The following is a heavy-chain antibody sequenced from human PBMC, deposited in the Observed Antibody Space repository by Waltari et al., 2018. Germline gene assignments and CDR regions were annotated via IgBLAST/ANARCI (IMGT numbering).Heavy chain of an antibody. CDR2: ISGSGSTP. V-gene: IGHV3-23*01. Sequence: EVQLLESGGGLVPPGGSLRLSCAASGFSFSGYAMSWVRQAPGKGLEWVSTISGSGSTPFYADSVKGRFTISRDNSRNTVFLQMNSLRAEETAVYYCAKAIKGYNSAWFDYWGQGTLVTVSS. D-gene: IGHD3-22*01. CDR3: AKAIKGYNSAWFDY. J-gene: IGHJ5*01. CDR1: GFSFSGYA.